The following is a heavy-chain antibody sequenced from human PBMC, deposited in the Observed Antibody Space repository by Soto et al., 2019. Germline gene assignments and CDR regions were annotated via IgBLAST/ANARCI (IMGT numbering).Heavy chain of an antibody. D-gene: IGHD3-3*01. V-gene: IGHV3-23*01. J-gene: IGHJ4*02. CDR2: ISGNSGTT. CDR3: AKGRAITVFGVIPPFDS. Sequence: EVQLLESGGDFKQPGGSLRLSCEGSGFNFSNYALNWVRQAPGKRLEWVSVISGNSGTTYYAASVKGRFTISRDNSKKTLYLQMNSLRADDTAVYYCAKGRAITVFGVIPPFDSWGQGTLVTVSS. CDR1: GFNFSNYA.